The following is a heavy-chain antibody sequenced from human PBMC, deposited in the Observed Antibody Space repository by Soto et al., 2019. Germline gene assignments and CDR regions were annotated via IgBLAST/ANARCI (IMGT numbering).Heavy chain of an antibody. V-gene: IGHV5-51*01. Sequence: PGESLKISCKGSGYSFTTYWVAWVRQLPGKGLEWMGVIYPGDSATKYSPSFQGQVTISVDRSISTAYLLWTSLKASDTAMYYCARSGTYSAYDIWGQGTMVTVSS. CDR2: IYPGDSAT. D-gene: IGHD1-26*01. CDR1: GYSFTTYW. J-gene: IGHJ3*02. CDR3: ARSGTYSAYDI.